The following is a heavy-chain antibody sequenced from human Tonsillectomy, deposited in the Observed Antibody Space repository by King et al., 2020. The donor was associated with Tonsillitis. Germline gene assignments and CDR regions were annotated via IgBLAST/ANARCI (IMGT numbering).Heavy chain of an antibody. CDR2: IYTSGST. J-gene: IGHJ6*04. D-gene: IGHD6-6*01. V-gene: IGHV4-61*02. CDR1: GGSISSTSYY. CDR3: ARDRWTIEGRELHV. Sequence: MQLQESGPGLVKPSQTLSLTCTVSGGSISSTSYYWSWIRQPAGKGLEWIGRIYTSGSTNYNPSLKSRVTMSVDTSKNQFSLKLSAVTAADTAVYYCARDRWTIEGRELHVWGKGTTVTVSS.